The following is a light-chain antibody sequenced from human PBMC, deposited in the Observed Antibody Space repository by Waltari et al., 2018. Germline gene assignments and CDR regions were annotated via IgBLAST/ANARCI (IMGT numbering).Light chain of an antibody. CDR1: QSLLHCNGYNY. CDR2: LGS. V-gene: IGKV2-28*01. CDR3: MQALQTPYT. Sequence: DMVMTQSPLSLPVTPGEPAPIPCRSSQSLLHCNGYNYLDWYLQKPGQSPQPLIYLGSNRASGVPDRFSGSGSGTDFTLKISRVEAEDVGVYYCMQALQTPYTFGQGTKLEIK. J-gene: IGKJ2*01.